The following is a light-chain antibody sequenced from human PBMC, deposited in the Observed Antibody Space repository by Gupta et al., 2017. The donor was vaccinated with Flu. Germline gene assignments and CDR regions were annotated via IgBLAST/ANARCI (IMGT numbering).Light chain of an antibody. CDR2: KDS. V-gene: IGLV3-25*03. Sequence: SYELTQPPSVSVSPGQTARITCSGDALPKQFAYWYQQKPGQAPVLVIFKDSERPSGIPERFSGSPSGTKVTLTICGVQAADEADYYCQAADSTETYVVFGGGTKLTVL. CDR3: QAADSTETYVV. J-gene: IGLJ2*01. CDR1: ALPKQF.